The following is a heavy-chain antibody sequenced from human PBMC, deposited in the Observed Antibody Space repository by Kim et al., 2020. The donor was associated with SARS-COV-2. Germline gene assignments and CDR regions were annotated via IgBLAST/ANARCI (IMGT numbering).Heavy chain of an antibody. Sequence: IYYTDSVKGRFTISRDNAKNSRYLQMNSLRDEDTAVYYCARVMSRDYGDNWGQGTLVTVSS. V-gene: IGHV3-48*02. CDR3: ARVMSRDYGDN. J-gene: IGHJ4*02. CDR2: I.